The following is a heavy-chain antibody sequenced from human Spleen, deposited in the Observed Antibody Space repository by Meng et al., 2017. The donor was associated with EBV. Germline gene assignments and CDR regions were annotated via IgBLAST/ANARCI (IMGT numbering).Heavy chain of an antibody. Sequence: QVQLVQSGAEVXXXXXSVKGSXXXSGYIFTAYYLHWVRQAPGQGLEWMGWISAYNGNTNYAQKLQGRVTMTTNTSTRTAYMEMRSLRSDDTAVYYCARDRPDYYYDNSAYAFPVWGQGTMVTVSS. CDR1: GYIFTAYY. V-gene: IGHV1-18*01. D-gene: IGHD3-22*01. CDR3: ARDRPDYYYDNSAYAFPV. J-gene: IGHJ3*01. CDR2: ISAYNGNT.